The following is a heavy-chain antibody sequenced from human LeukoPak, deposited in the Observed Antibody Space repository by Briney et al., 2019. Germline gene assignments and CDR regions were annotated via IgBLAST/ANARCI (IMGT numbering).Heavy chain of an antibody. Sequence: SVKVSCKASGGTFSSYAISWLRQAPGQGLEWMGRIIPILGIANYAQKFQGRVTITADKSTSTAYMELSSLRSEDTAVYYCATQHVPLYGIDVWGQGTTVTVSS. CDR2: IIPILGIA. J-gene: IGHJ6*02. V-gene: IGHV1-69*04. CDR3: ATQHVPLYGIDV. CDR1: GGTFSSYA. D-gene: IGHD2-21*01.